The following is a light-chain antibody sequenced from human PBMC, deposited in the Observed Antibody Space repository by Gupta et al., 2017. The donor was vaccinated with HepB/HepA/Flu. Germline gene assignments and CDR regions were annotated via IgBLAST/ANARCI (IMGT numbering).Light chain of an antibody. CDR2: LGC. Sequence: IVMPQSPPSLPVTPGEPASISCTSSQSLVHSDGNNYLEWYLQKPGQSQQLLIYLGCIRASGVPNRFSGSGSGTDFKLKISRVEAEDVGVYYCMQAIEPWTFGQGTKVEIK. J-gene: IGKJ1*01. V-gene: IGKV2-28*01. CDR1: QSLVHSDGNNY. CDR3: MQAIEPWT.